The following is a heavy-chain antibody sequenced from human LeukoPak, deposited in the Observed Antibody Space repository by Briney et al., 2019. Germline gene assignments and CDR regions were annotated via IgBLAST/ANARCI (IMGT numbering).Heavy chain of an antibody. J-gene: IGHJ6*02. Sequence: SETLSLTCAVYGGSFSGYYWSWIRQPPGKGLEWIGEINHSGSTNYNPSLKSRVTISVDTSKNQFSLKLSSVTAADTAVYYCASMLGVAAAGTGHYYYGMDVWAKGPRSPSP. V-gene: IGHV4-34*01. CDR2: INHSGST. D-gene: IGHD6-13*01. CDR1: GGSFSGYY. CDR3: ASMLGVAAAGTGHYYYGMDV.